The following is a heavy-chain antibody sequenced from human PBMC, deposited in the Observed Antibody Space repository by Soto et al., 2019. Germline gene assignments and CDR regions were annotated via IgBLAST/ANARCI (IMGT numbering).Heavy chain of an antibody. CDR2: IIPIFGTA. Sequence: SVKVSCKASGGTFSSYAISWVRQAPGQGLEWMGGIIPIFGTANYAQKFQGRVTITADESTSTAYMELSSLRSEDTAVYYCARDIAVPAAIDWFDPWGQGTLVTVSS. V-gene: IGHV1-69*13. CDR3: ARDIAVPAAIDWFDP. CDR1: GGTFSSYA. D-gene: IGHD2-2*01. J-gene: IGHJ5*02.